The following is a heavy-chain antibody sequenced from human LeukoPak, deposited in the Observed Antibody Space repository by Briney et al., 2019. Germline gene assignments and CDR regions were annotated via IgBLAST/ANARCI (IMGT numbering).Heavy chain of an antibody. Sequence: ASVKVSCKASGYTFTSYYMHWVRQAPGQGLEWMGIINPSGGSTSYAQKFQGRVTMTRDTSASTVYMELSSLRSEDTAVYYCARRGSSGWYGDYWGQGTLVTVSS. CDR1: GYTFTSYY. D-gene: IGHD6-19*01. J-gene: IGHJ4*02. CDR2: INPSGGST. CDR3: ARRGSSGWYGDY. V-gene: IGHV1-46*01.